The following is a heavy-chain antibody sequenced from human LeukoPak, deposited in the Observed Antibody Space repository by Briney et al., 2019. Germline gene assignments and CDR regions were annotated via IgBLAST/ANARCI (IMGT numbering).Heavy chain of an antibody. CDR2: IYYSGST. CDR3: ARAEYGDYSEYFDY. Sequence: PSETLSLTCTVSGGSISSYYWSWIRQPPGKGLEWIGYIYYSGSTNYNPSLKSRVTISVDTSKNQFSLKLSSVTAADTAVYYCARAEYGDYSEYFDYWGQGTLVTVSS. J-gene: IGHJ4*02. V-gene: IGHV4-59*01. D-gene: IGHD4-17*01. CDR1: GGSISSYY.